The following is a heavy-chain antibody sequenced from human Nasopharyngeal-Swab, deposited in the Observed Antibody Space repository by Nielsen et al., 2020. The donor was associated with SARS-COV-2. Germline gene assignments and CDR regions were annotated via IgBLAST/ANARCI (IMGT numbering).Heavy chain of an antibody. V-gene: IGHV4-39*07. D-gene: IGHD6-13*01. J-gene: IGHJ4*02. Sequence: SETLSLTCTVSGGSISSSSYYWGWIRQPPGKGLEWIGSIYYSGSTYYNPSLKGRVTISVDTSKNQFSLKLSSVTAADTAVYYCARESSSWYPFDYWGQGTLVTVSS. CDR3: ARESSSWYPFDY. CDR1: GGSISSSSYY. CDR2: IYYSGST.